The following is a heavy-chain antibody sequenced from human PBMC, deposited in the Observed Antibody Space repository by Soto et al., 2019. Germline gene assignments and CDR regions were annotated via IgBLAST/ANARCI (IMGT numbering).Heavy chain of an antibody. CDR2: ISSSSSGATI. D-gene: IGHD2-8*01. CDR3: TRDLYCTDGVCSYYDYGMDV. V-gene: IGHV3-48*02. CDR1: GFTFRSYS. J-gene: IGHJ6*02. Sequence: PVGSLRLSCAASGFTFRSYSMNWVRQAPGKGLEWIAFISSSSSGATIYYADSVKGRFTISRDNARKSVYLQMNRLRDEDTAIYYCTRDLYCTDGVCSYYDYGMDVWGQGTTVTVSS.